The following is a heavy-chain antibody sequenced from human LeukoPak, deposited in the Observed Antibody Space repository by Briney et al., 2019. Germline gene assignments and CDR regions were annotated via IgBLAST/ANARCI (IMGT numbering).Heavy chain of an antibody. CDR3: TGRGIVATHTDY. CDR2: IRSKANSYAT. V-gene: IGHV3-73*01. D-gene: IGHD1-26*01. Sequence: PGGSLRLSCAASGFTSSGSAMHWVRQASGKGLEWVGRIRSKANSYATAYAASVKGRFTISRDDSKNTAYLQMNSLKTEDTAVYYCTGRGIVATHTDYWGQGTLVTVSS. CDR1: GFTSSGSA. J-gene: IGHJ4*02.